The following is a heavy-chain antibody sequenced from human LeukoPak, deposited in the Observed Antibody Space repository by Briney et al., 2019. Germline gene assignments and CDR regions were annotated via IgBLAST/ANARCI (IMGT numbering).Heavy chain of an antibody. Sequence: GGSLRLSCAASGFTFSSYAMSWVRQAPGKGLEWVSAISGSGGSTYYADSVKGRFTISRDNAKNTLYLQMNSLRAEDTAVYYCAREKYQLPPTHWFDPWGQGTLVTVSS. J-gene: IGHJ5*02. D-gene: IGHD2-2*01. CDR2: ISGSGGST. CDR3: AREKYQLPPTHWFDP. V-gene: IGHV3-23*01. CDR1: GFTFSSYA.